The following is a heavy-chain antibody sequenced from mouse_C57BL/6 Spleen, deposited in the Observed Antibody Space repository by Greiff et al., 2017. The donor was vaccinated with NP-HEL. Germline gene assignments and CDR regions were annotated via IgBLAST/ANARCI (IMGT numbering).Heavy chain of an antibody. D-gene: IGHD1-1*01. V-gene: IGHV14-2*01. J-gene: IGHJ2*01. CDR2: IDPEDGET. Sequence: EVQLQQSGAELVKPGASVKLSCTASGFNIKDYYMHWVKQRTEQGLEWIGRIDPEDGETKYAPKFQGKATITADTSSNTAYLQRSSLTSEDTAVYYCAFIYSYGSSCGYFDYWGQGTTLTVSS. CDR3: AFIYSYGSSCGYFDY. CDR1: GFNIKDYY.